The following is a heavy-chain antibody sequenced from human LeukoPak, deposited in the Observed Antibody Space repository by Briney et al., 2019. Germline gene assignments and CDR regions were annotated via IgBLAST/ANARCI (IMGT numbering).Heavy chain of an antibody. CDR1: GFIFSSYA. CDR3: AKDKGGIAVAGNFDY. D-gene: IGHD6-19*01. Sequence: PPGGSLRLSCAASGFIFSSYAMSWVRQAPGKGLEWVSAISGSGGSTYYADSVKGRFTISRDNSKNTLYLQMNSLRAEDTAVYYCAKDKGGIAVAGNFDYWGQGTLVTVSS. J-gene: IGHJ4*02. V-gene: IGHV3-23*01. CDR2: ISGSGGST.